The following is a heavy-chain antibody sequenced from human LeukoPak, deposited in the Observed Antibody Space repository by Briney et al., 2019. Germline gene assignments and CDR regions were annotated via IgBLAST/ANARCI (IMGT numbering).Heavy chain of an antibody. Sequence: ASVKVSCKASGYTFASYDINWVRQATGQGLEWMGWMNPNSGNTGYAQKFQGRVTITRNTSISTAYMELSSLRSEDTAGYYCARGRRWLQLLFDYWGQGTLVTVSS. CDR3: ARGRRWLQLLFDY. CDR1: GYTFASYD. J-gene: IGHJ4*02. V-gene: IGHV1-8*03. D-gene: IGHD5-24*01. CDR2: MNPNSGNT.